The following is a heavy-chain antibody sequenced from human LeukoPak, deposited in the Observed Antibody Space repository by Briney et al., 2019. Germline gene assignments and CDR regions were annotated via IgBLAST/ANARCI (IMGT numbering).Heavy chain of an antibody. Sequence: PGGSLRLSCAASGFTFSSYAMHWVRQAPGTGLEWVAVISYDGSNKYYADSVKGRFTISRDNSKNTLYLQMNSLRAEDTAVYYCARDKAYYDSSGPFGYWGQGTLVTVSS. D-gene: IGHD3-22*01. CDR1: GFTFSSYA. CDR3: ARDKAYYDSSGPFGY. V-gene: IGHV3-30-3*01. J-gene: IGHJ4*02. CDR2: ISYDGSNK.